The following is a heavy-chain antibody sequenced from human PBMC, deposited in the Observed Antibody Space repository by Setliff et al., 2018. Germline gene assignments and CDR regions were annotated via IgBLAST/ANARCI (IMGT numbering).Heavy chain of an antibody. J-gene: IGHJ5*02. V-gene: IGHV4-30-4*08. D-gene: IGHD6-19*01. Sequence: PSETLSLTCAVYGGSFSTYFWSWIRQPPGKGLEWIGYIYFSGSTYYNPSLKSRVTLSLDTSKNQFSLKLNSVTAADTALYFCAREVAGTYHYFDPWGQGTLVTVSS. CDR1: GGSFSTYF. CDR3: AREVAGTYHYFDP. CDR2: IYFSGST.